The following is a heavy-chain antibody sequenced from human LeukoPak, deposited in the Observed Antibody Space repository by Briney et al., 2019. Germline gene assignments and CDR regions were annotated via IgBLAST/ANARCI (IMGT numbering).Heavy chain of an antibody. Sequence: SETLSLTCTVSGGSISSYYWSWIRQPAGKGLEWIGRIYTSGSTNYNPSLKSRVTMSVDTSKNQFSLKLSSVTAADTAVYYCARDFDTTVTTLYNWFDPWGQGTLVTVSS. V-gene: IGHV4-4*07. J-gene: IGHJ5*02. CDR2: IYTSGST. D-gene: IGHD4-17*01. CDR3: ARDFDTTVTTLYNWFDP. CDR1: GGSISSYY.